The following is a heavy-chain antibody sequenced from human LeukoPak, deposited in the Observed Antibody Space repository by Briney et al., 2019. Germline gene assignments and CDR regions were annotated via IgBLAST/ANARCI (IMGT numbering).Heavy chain of an antibody. CDR1: GGSVSSGSYY. D-gene: IGHD3-9*01. V-gene: IGHV4-61*01. CDR2: IYYSGST. CDR3: ARNRYFDWLAPVH. J-gene: IGHJ4*02. Sequence: PSETLSLTCTVSGGSVSSGSYYWGWIRQPPGKGLEWIGYIYYSGSTNYNPSLKSRVTISVDTSKNQFSLKLSSVTAADTAVYYCARNRYFDWLAPVHWGQGTLVTVSS.